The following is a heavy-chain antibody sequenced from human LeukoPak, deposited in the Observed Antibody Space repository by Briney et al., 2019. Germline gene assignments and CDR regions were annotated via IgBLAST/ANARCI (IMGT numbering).Heavy chain of an antibody. J-gene: IGHJ6*03. V-gene: IGHV3-53*01. CDR3: ASGSGSYRTPYYYMDV. Sequence: LGGSVRLSCAASGFTVSSNYMSWVRQAPGKGLEWVSVIYRGGSKNYADSVKGRFTISRDNSKNTLYLQMNSLRAEDTAVYYCASGSGSYRTPYYYMDVWGTGTTVTVSS. D-gene: IGHD3-10*01. CDR2: IYRGGSK. CDR1: GFTVSSNY.